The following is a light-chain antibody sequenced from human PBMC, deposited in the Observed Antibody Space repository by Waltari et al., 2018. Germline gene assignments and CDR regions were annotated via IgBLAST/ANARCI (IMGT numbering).Light chain of an antibody. CDR3: SSYAGSNNRVL. V-gene: IGLV2-14*03. CDR1: SSDIGSSDY. J-gene: IGLJ2*01. CDR2: DVR. Sequence: QSALTQPASVSGSPGQSITIPCTGTSSDIGSSDYVPWYQQHPGKAPKLIIHDVRRRPSGLSNRFSGSKSGTTASLTISGLQPDDEADYFCSSYAGSNNRVLFGGGTRLTVI.